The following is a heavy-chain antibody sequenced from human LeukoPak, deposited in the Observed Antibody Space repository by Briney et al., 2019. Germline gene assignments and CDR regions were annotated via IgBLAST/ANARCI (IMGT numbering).Heavy chain of an antibody. CDR3: ARDMDTAMVTYYYYYMDV. J-gene: IGHJ6*03. CDR1: GFTFSSYW. D-gene: IGHD5-18*01. V-gene: IGHV3-7*01. Sequence: HPGGSLRLSCAASGFTFSSYWMSWVRQAPGKGLEWVANIKQDGSEKYYVDSVKGRFTISRDNAKNSLYLQMNSLRAEDTAVYYCARDMDTAMVTYYYYYMDVWGKGTTVTISS. CDR2: IKQDGSEK.